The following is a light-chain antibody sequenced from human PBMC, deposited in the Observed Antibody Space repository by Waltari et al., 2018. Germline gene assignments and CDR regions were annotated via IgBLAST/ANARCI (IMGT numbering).Light chain of an antibody. CDR2: LNSDGSH. CDR1: SEFSHSA. V-gene: IGLV4-69*02. Sequence: VLTQSPSASASLGASVKLTCPLNSEFSHSAIAWHQLQPGQGPRYLMRLNSDGSHTRGDGIPDRFSGSSSGAERYLTISSLQSDDEADYYCQTWGTGIYWIFGGGTKLTVL. CDR3: QTWGTGIYWI. J-gene: IGLJ3*02.